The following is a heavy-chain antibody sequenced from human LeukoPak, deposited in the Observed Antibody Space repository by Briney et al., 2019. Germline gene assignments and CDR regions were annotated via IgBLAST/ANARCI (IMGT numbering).Heavy chain of an antibody. D-gene: IGHD3-9*01. CDR1: GGTFSGYA. V-gene: IGHV1-69*05. CDR2: IIPIFGTA. CDR3: ASSQTGYFDWFDP. Sequence: SVKVSCKASGGTFSGYALSWVRQAPGQGLEWMGGIIPIFGTASYAQKFQGSVTITTDASTSTAYMEMSSLRSEDTAVYYCASSQTGYFDWFDPWGQGTLVTVSS. J-gene: IGHJ5*02.